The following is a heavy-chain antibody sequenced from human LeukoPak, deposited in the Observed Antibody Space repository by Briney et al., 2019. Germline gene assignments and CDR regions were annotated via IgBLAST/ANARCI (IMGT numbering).Heavy chain of an antibody. CDR1: GFTFSSYA. CDR2: ITGSAGST. Sequence: GGSLRLSCAASGFTFSSYAMSWVRQAPGKGLEWVSGITGSAGSTYYADSVKGRFTISRDNSRNTLYLQMTSLRAEDTAVYYCARAPRADSGYVLWGQGTLVTVSS. D-gene: IGHD5-12*01. J-gene: IGHJ4*02. V-gene: IGHV3-23*01. CDR3: ARAPRADSGYVL.